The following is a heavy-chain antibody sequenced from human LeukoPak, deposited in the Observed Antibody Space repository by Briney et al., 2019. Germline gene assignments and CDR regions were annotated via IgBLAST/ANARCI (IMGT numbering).Heavy chain of an antibody. V-gene: IGHV4-34*01. J-gene: IGHJ5*02. CDR2: INHSGST. Sequence: SETLSLTCAVNGGSFSGYYWSWIRQPPGKGLEWIGEINHSGSTNYNPSLKSRVTISVDTSKNQFSLKLTSVTAADTAVYYCARGGLYCSSSSCTPDWFDPWGQGTLVTVSS. CDR1: GGSFSGYY. D-gene: IGHD2-2*01. CDR3: ARGGLYCSSSSCTPDWFDP.